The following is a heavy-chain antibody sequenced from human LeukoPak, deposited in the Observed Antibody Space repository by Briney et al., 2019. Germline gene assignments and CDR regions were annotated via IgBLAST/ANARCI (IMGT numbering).Heavy chain of an antibody. CDR3: ARDRGWYHADS. V-gene: IGHV3-7*01. CDR1: GFTFSSSW. CDR2: IREDGSWK. Sequence: GGSLRLSCAASGFTFSSSWMGWARQAPGKGLEWVANIREDGSWKHYAVSVQGRFTISRDNAKNSLYLQMNSLRAEDTAVYYCARDRGWYHADSWGQGTLVTVSS. J-gene: IGHJ4*02. D-gene: IGHD6-19*01.